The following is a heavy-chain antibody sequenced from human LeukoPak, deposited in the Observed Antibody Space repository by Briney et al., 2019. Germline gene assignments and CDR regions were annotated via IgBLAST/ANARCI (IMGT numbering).Heavy chain of an antibody. CDR2: ISSSGSNI. CDR1: GFTFSSYE. Sequence: GGSLRLSCAASGFTFSSYEMHWVRQAPGKGLEWVSYISSSGSNIYYADSVKGRFTISRDNAKNSLYLQMNSLRAEDTAVYYCARDLVLDYWGQGTLVTVSS. V-gene: IGHV3-48*03. J-gene: IGHJ4*02. CDR3: ARDLVLDY.